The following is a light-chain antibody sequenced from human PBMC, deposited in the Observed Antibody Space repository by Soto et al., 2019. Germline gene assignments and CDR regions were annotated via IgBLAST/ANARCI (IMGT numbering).Light chain of an antibody. J-gene: IGKJ1*01. V-gene: IGKV3-20*01. CDR1: QTVSSNY. CDR3: HHYGTSPPT. CDR2: GAS. Sequence: EIILTQSPDTLSLSPGERATLSCRASQTVSSNYLAWCQQRPGQAPRLLIYGASTRAAGIPDRFSGSGSETDFTLTVNRLEPEDFAVFYCHHYGTSPPTFGQGTKVDIK.